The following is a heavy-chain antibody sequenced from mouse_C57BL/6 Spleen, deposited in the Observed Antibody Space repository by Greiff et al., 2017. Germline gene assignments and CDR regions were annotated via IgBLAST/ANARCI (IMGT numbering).Heavy chain of an antibody. Sequence: VQLQQPGAELVKPGASVKMSCKASGYTFTSYWITWVKQRPGQGLEWIGDIYPGSGSTNYNEKFKSKATLTVDTSSSTAYMQLSSLTSEDSAVYYCARERGAAQGYFDYWGQGTTLTVSS. J-gene: IGHJ2*01. CDR2: IYPGSGST. CDR3: ARERGAAQGYFDY. CDR1: GYTFTSYW. D-gene: IGHD3-2*02. V-gene: IGHV1-55*01.